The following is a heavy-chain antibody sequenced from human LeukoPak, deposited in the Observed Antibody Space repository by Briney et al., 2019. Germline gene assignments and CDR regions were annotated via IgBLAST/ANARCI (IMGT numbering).Heavy chain of an antibody. V-gene: IGHV1-2*02. Sequence: ASVKASCKASGYTFTGYYMHWVRQAPGQGLEWMGWINPNSGGTNYAQKFQGRVTMTRDTSISTAYMELSRLRSDDTAVYYCARSYGDYGPFDYWGQGTLVTVSS. CDR3: ARSYGDYGPFDY. D-gene: IGHD4-17*01. J-gene: IGHJ4*02. CDR2: INPNSGGT. CDR1: GYTFTGYY.